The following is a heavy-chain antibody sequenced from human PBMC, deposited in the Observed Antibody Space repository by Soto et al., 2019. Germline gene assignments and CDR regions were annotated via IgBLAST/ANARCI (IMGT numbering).Heavy chain of an antibody. V-gene: IGHV4-59*01. CDR2: IYYSGST. J-gene: IGHJ4*02. Sequence: PSETLSLTCTVSGGSISSYYWSWIRQPPGKGLEWIGYIYYSGSTNYNPSLKSRVTISVDTSKNQFSLKLSSVTAADTAVYYCARAEDIVATINYFDYWGQGTLVTVSS. D-gene: IGHD5-12*01. CDR1: GGSISSYY. CDR3: ARAEDIVATINYFDY.